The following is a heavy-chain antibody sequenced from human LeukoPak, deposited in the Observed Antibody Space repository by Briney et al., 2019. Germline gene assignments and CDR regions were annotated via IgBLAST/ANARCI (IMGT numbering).Heavy chain of an antibody. D-gene: IGHD3-10*01. Sequence: PGGSLRLSCAASGFTFSDYYMSWIRQAPGKGLEWVSYISSSSSYTNYADSVKGRFTISRDNAKNSLYLQMNSLRAEDTAVYYCARAARYYGSGFDAFDNWGQGTMVTVSS. J-gene: IGHJ3*02. CDR2: ISSSSSYT. CDR3: ARAARYYGSGFDAFDN. V-gene: IGHV3-11*05. CDR1: GFTFSDYY.